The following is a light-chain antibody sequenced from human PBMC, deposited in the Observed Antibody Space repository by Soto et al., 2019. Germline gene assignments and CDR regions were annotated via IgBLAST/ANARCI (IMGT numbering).Light chain of an antibody. CDR3: QQYYGTPYA. CDR1: QSVLYSSNNKHY. J-gene: IGKJ2*01. V-gene: IGKV4-1*01. Sequence: DIVMTQSPDSLAVSLGERATINCKSSQSVLYSSNNKHYLAWYQQKPGQPPKLLIYWASTRESGVPDRFSGSGSGTDFTLTISSLQAEDGAVYFCQQYYGTPYAFGQGTKLEIK. CDR2: WAS.